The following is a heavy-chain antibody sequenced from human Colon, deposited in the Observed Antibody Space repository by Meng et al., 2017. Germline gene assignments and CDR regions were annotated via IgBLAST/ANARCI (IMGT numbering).Heavy chain of an antibody. CDR2: INHSGST. CDR3: ARERLSSGWYGGRWFDP. D-gene: IGHD6-19*01. J-gene: IGHJ5*02. V-gene: IGHV4-34*01. CDR1: GGYFSGYY. Sequence: VHLEQWGAGLLKPSEALSLTCAVYGGYFSGYYWSWIRQPPGKGLEWIGEINHSGSTNYNPSLKSRVTISVDTSKNQFSLKLSSVTAADTAVYYCARERLSSGWYGGRWFDPWGQGTLVTVSS.